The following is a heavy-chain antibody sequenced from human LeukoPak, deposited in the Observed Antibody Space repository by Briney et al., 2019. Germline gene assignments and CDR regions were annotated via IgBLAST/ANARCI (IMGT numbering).Heavy chain of an antibody. CDR3: TTESIYGDPTN. CDR2: IKSKTDGGTT. V-gene: IGHV3-15*01. Sequence: PGGSLRLSCAASGFTFSNAWMSWVRQAPGKGLEWVGRIKSKTDGGTTDYAAPVKGRFTISRDDSKNTLYLQMNSLKTEDAAVYYCTTESIYGDPTNWGQGTLVTVSS. D-gene: IGHD4-17*01. J-gene: IGHJ4*02. CDR1: GFTFSNAW.